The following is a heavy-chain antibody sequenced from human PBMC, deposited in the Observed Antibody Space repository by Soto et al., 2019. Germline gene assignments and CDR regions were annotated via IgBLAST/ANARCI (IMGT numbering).Heavy chain of an antibody. V-gene: IGHV1-2*02. D-gene: IGHD6-13*01. J-gene: IGHJ6*02. CDR1: GFTFSAYY. CDR3: ARSLLDEYSSSWRSAYYGMDV. CDR2: INPNSGGT. Sequence: QVQLVQSGTEVKKPGASVKVSCKASGFTFSAYYIYWVRQAPGQGLEWIGWINPNSGGTNNAQKFRGRVTMTRDTSTSTVYMELSALIPADTAVYYCARSLLDEYSSSWRSAYYGMDVWGQGTTVTVSS.